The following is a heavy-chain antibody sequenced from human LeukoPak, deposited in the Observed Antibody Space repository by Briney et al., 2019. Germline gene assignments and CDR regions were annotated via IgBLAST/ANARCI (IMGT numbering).Heavy chain of an antibody. CDR2: ISWNSGSI. CDR3: AKEALGFDP. CDR1: GFTFDDYA. J-gene: IGHJ5*02. Sequence: GGSLRLSCAASGFTFDDYAMHWVRQAPGKGLEWVSGISWNSGSIGYADSVKGRFTISRDNAKKSLYLQMNSLRAEDTALHYCAKEALGFDPWGQGTLVTVSS. V-gene: IGHV3-9*01.